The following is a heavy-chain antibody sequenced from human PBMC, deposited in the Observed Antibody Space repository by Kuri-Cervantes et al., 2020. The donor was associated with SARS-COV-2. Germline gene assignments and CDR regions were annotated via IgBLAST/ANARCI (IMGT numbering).Heavy chain of an antibody. CDR1: GFTFSSYW. D-gene: IGHD3-10*01. CDR2: INSDGSST. J-gene: IGHJ4*02. V-gene: IGHV3-74*01. CDR3: ARDLVGIGELSWGFDY. Sequence: GGSLRLSCAASGFTFSSYWMHWVRQAPGKGLVWVSRINSDGSSTSYADSAKGRFTISRDNAKNTLYLQMNSLRAEDTAVYYCARDLVGIGELSWGFDYWGQGTLVTVSS.